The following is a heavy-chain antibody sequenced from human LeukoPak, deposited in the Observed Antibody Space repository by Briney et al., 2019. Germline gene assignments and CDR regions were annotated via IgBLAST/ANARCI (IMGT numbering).Heavy chain of an antibody. CDR2: IYYSGST. Sequence: SETLSLTCTVSGGSISSGGYYWGWIRQHPGTGLEWIGYIYYSGSTYYNPSPKSRVTISVDTSKNQFSLKLSSVTAADTAVYYCARDVEGSSWTFDYWGQGTLVTVSS. J-gene: IGHJ4*02. CDR3: ARDVEGSSWTFDY. D-gene: IGHD6-13*01. V-gene: IGHV4-31*03. CDR1: GGSISSGGYY.